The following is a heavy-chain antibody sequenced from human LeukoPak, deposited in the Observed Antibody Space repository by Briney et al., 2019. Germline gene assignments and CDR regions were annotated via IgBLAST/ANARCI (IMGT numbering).Heavy chain of an antibody. CDR1: GGSISSGDYY. J-gene: IGHJ4*02. CDR3: ARVKQLVRCFDY. D-gene: IGHD6-13*01. Sequence: PSETLSLTCTVSGGSISSGDYYWSWIRQPPGKGLEWIGYIYYSGSTYYNPSLKSRVTISVDTSKNQFSLKLSSVTAADTAVYYCARVKQLVRCFDYWGQGTPVTVSS. V-gene: IGHV4-30-4*01. CDR2: IYYSGST.